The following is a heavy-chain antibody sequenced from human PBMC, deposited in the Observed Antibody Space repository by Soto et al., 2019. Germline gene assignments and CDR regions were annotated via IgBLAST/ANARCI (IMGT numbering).Heavy chain of an antibody. V-gene: IGHV3-21*06. CDR3: ARESEDLTSNFDY. Sequence: RGSLGISCASSVFTFTRYSMNWVRQAPGKGLDWVSSISSTTNYIYYGDSMKGRFTISRDNAKNSLYLEMNSLRAEDTAVYYCARESEDLTSNFDYWGQGTMVTVSS. J-gene: IGHJ4*02. CDR2: ISSTTNYI. CDR1: VFTFTRYS.